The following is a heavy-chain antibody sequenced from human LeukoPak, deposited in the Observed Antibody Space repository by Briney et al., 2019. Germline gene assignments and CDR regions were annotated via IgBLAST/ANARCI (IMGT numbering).Heavy chain of an antibody. V-gene: IGHV1-69*13. J-gene: IGHJ4*02. Sequence: SSVKVSCQASGCTFSSYVISWVRPAPGQGVEWMGGIIPIFGTANYAQKFQGRVTITADETTSTAYMELSSMRSEDTAVYYCARVPEGYFDWLLYFDYGGQGTLVTVSS. CDR2: IIPIFGTA. D-gene: IGHD3-9*01. CDR1: GCTFSSYV. CDR3: ARVPEGYFDWLLYFDY.